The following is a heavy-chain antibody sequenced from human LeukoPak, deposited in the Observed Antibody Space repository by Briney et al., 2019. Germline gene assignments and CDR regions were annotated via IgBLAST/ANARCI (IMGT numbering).Heavy chain of an antibody. CDR3: TRHDYSNYGRDY. V-gene: IGHV3-73*01. D-gene: IGHD4-4*01. CDR1: GFTFSGSA. Sequence: LAGGSLKLSCAASGFTFSGSAMPWVRQASGKGLEWVGRIRSKANSYATAYAASVKGRFTISRDDSKNTAYLQMNSLKTEDTAVYYCTRHDYSNYGRDYWGQGTLVTVSS. CDR2: IRSKANSYAT. J-gene: IGHJ4*02.